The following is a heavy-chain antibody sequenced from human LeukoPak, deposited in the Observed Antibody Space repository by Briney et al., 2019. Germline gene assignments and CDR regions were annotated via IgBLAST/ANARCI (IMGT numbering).Heavy chain of an antibody. V-gene: IGHV3-7*01. Sequence: PGGSLRLSCVASGFTFSDHYMSWVRQAPGKGLEWVANIKQDGSEKHYVDSVTGRFTISRDNTKNSLYLQMNSLRADDTAVYYCARDLAGPPQEAFDIWGQGTMVTVSS. CDR1: GFTFSDHY. CDR2: IKQDGSEK. CDR3: ARDLAGPPQEAFDI. J-gene: IGHJ3*02.